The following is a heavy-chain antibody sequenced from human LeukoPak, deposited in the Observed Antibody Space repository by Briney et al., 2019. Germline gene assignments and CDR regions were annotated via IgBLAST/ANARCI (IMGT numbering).Heavy chain of an antibody. J-gene: IGHJ3*02. CDR2: ISYDGSNK. CDR1: GFTFSSYA. Sequence: GRSLRLSCAASGFTFSSYAMHWVRQAPGKGLEWVAVISYDGSNKYYADSVKGRFTISRDNSKNTLYLQMNSLRAEDTAVYYCARAKVRSSGWLDAFDIWGQGTMFTVSS. D-gene: IGHD6-19*01. CDR3: ARAKVRSSGWLDAFDI. V-gene: IGHV3-30-3*01.